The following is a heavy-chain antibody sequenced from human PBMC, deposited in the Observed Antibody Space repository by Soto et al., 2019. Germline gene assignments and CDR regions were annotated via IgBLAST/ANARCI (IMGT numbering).Heavy chain of an antibody. Sequence: SETLSLTCTVSGGSISGSSYYWGWIRHPPGKGLEWIGSIYYSGSTYYNPSLKSRVTISVDTSKNQFSLKLSSVTAADTAVYYCASPKIAFYNWFDPWGQGTLVTVSS. D-gene: IGHD3-3*02. CDR3: ASPKIAFYNWFDP. CDR2: IYYSGST. CDR1: GGSISGSSYY. V-gene: IGHV4-39*01. J-gene: IGHJ5*02.